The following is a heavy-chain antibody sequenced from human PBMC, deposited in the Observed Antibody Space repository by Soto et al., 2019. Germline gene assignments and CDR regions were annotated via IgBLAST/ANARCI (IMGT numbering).Heavy chain of an antibody. J-gene: IGHJ4*02. CDR1: GFTFSSYA. CDR2: LSGSGGDT. Sequence: EVQLLESEGDLVQPRGSLRLSCVASGFTFSSYAMSWVRQAPGKGLEWVSTLSGSGGDTYYADSVNGRFTISRDKSKNTLYLQMDRLRVEDTAVYYCAKRGGYDYVWKSYRPDSWGQGTLVTVSS. CDR3: AKRGGYDYVWKSYRPDS. V-gene: IGHV3-23*01. D-gene: IGHD3-16*02.